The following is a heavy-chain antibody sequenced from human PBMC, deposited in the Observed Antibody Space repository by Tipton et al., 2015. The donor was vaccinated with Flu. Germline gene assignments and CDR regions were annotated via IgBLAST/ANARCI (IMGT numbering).Heavy chain of an antibody. CDR1: GYSISSGYY. V-gene: IGHV4-38-2*01. CDR3: ASEGHSGASSFFDP. Sequence: TLSLTCAVSGYSISSGYYWGWIRQPPGKGLEWIGSIYHSGTTYYNPSLKSRVTISVDTSKNQFSLKLSSVTAAGTAVYYCASEGHSGASSFFDPWGQGTLVTVSS. CDR2: IYHSGTT. D-gene: IGHD3-10*01. J-gene: IGHJ5*02.